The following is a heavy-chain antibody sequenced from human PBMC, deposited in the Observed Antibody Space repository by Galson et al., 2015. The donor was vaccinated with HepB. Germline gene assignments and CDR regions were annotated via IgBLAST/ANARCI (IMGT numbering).Heavy chain of an antibody. J-gene: IGHJ4*02. CDR2: ISYDGGNK. CDR1: GFTFRSCA. Sequence: SLRLSCAASGFTFRSCAMHWVRQAPGKGLEWVAVISYDGGNKYYADSVKGRFTISRDNSKNTLYLQMNSLRAEDTAVYYCARQTTGNDYWGQGTLVTVSS. D-gene: IGHD4-11*01. CDR3: ARQTTGNDY. V-gene: IGHV3-30-3*01.